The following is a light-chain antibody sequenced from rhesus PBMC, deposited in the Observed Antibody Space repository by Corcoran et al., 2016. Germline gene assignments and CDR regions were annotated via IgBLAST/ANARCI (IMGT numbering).Light chain of an antibody. CDR3: LQHSNWPLT. Sequence: EIVMTQSPATLSLSPGERATLSCRASQSVSSSLAWYQQKPGQAPRLLIYGASSRATGIPDRFSGGGSGPDFTLTMSSLEREDVAVDYCLQHSNWPLTFGGGTKVELK. CDR1: QSVSSS. J-gene: IGKJ4*01. CDR2: GAS. V-gene: IGKV3-24*01.